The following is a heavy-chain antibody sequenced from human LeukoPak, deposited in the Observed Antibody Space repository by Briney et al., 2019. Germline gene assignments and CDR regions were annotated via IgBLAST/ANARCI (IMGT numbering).Heavy chain of an antibody. Sequence: ASVKVSCKASGYTFTGYYMHWVRQAPGQGLEWMGWINPNSGGTNYAQKFQGRVTMTRDTSISTAYMELSRLRSDDTAVYYCARDPSLLSGYYHDYWGQGTLVTVSS. V-gene: IGHV1-2*02. CDR2: INPNSGGT. D-gene: IGHD3-22*01. CDR1: GYTFTGYY. CDR3: ARDPSLLSGYYHDY. J-gene: IGHJ4*02.